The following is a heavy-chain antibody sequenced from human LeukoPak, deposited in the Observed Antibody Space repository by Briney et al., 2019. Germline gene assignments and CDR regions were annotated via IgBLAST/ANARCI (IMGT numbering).Heavy chain of an antibody. V-gene: IGHV4-34*01. J-gene: IGHJ4*02. Sequence: PSETLSLTCAVYGGSFSGYYCSWIRQPPGKGLEWIGEINHSGSTNYNPSLKSRVTISVDTSKNQLSLNLSSVTAADTAVYYCASGGGYSFIDYWGQGTLVTVSS. CDR1: GGSFSGYY. D-gene: IGHD5-18*01. CDR2: INHSGST. CDR3: ASGGGYSFIDY.